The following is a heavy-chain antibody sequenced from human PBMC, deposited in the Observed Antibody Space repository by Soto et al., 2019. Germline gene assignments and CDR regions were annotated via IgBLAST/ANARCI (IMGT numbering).Heavy chain of an antibody. CDR3: ARGSYYSGWV. V-gene: IGHV6-1*01. CDR2: TYYRSKWYG. Sequence: PSETLSLTCAISGDSVSSTSAAWSWIRQSPSRGLEWLGRTYYRSKWYGDYAVSVKSRITINPGTSKNQFSLQLNSVTPEDTAVYYCARGSYYSGWVWGQGTLVTVSS. J-gene: IGHJ4*02. D-gene: IGHD6-19*01. CDR1: GDSVSSTSAA.